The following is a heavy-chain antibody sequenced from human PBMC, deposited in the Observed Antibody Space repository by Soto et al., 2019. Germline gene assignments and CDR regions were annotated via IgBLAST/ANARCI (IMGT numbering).Heavy chain of an antibody. J-gene: IGHJ5*02. CDR2: IYASGTT. CDR1: GGSVRGSH. D-gene: IGHD3-16*02. V-gene: IGHV4-4*07. CDR3: VKNYRSDGPGWFDP. Sequence: SETLSLTCIVSGGSVRGSHWSWIRQSAAKGLEWIGRIYASGTTNYSPSLKSRVTMSVDTSRNQFSLNVKSVTAADAALYYCVKNYRSDGPGWFDPWGQGIQVTVSS.